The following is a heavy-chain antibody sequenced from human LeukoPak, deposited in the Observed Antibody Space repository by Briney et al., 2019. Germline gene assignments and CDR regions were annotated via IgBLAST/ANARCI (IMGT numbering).Heavy chain of an antibody. Sequence: PGRSLRLSCAASGFTFDDYAMHWVRQAPGKGLEWVSGISWNSGSIGYADSVKGRFTISRDNAKNSLYLQMNSLRAEDTAVYYCARDHPDTYYYDSSGSNHAFDIWGQGTMVTVSS. CDR2: ISWNSGSI. V-gene: IGHV3-9*01. J-gene: IGHJ3*02. CDR1: GFTFDDYA. D-gene: IGHD3-22*01. CDR3: ARDHPDTYYYDSSGSNHAFDI.